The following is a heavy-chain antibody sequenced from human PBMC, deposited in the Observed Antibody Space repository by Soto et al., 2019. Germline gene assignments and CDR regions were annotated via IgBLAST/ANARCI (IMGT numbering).Heavy chain of an antibody. CDR1: GFTFSNAW. D-gene: IGHD2-2*01. CDR3: TTQPYCSSTSCNPSLYYYYYGMDV. Sequence: GGSLRLSCAASGFTFSNAWMSWVRQAPGKGLEWVGRIKSKTDGGTTDYAAPVKGRFTISRDDSKNTLYLQMNSLKTEDTAVYYCTTQPYCSSTSCNPSLYYYYYGMDVWGQGTTVTVSS. J-gene: IGHJ6*02. CDR2: IKSKTDGGTT. V-gene: IGHV3-15*01.